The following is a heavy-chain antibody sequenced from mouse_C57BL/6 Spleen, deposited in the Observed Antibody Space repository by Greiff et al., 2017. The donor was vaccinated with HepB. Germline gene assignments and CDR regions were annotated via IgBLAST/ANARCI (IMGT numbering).Heavy chain of an antibody. CDR3: AREGMIYYGKRGYFDY. CDR1: GYTFTSYW. Sequence: VQLQQPGAELVKPGASVKMSCKASGYTFTSYWITWVKQRPGQGLEWIGDIYPGSGSTNYNEKFKSKATLTVDTSSSTAYMQLSSLTSEDSAVYYCAREGMIYYGKRGYFDYWGQGTTLTVSS. J-gene: IGHJ2*01. D-gene: IGHD2-1*01. CDR2: IYPGSGST. V-gene: IGHV1-55*01.